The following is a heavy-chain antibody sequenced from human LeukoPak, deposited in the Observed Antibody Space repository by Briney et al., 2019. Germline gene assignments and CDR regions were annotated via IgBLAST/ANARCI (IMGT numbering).Heavy chain of an antibody. J-gene: IGHJ6*03. V-gene: IGHV4-38-2*02. D-gene: IGHD1-26*01. CDR2: IFHNGNT. CDR3: ARGPYSGRQSPYYYMDV. Sequence: SETLSLTCTVSGYSISSGYYWGWIRQPPGKGPEWIGHIFHNGNTYYSPSLKSRVTISVDTSKNQFSLKLSSVTAADTAVYYCARGPYSGRQSPYYYMDVWGKGTTVTVSS. CDR1: GYSISSGYY.